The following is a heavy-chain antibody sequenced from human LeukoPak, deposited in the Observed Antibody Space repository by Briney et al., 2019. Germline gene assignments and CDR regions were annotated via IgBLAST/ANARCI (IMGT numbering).Heavy chain of an antibody. D-gene: IGHD3-22*01. CDR3: ARVDYYDSSGYLDY. CDR2: IYYSGST. V-gene: IGHV4-38-2*02. J-gene: IGHJ4*02. CDR1: ASSLSSGYY. Sequence: PSETLSLTCTVSASSLSSGYYWGWIRQPPGMGRECVGSIYYSGSTHYNPSLKSRVTISVDTSTNQFSLKLSSVTAADTAVYYCARVDYYDSSGYLDYWGQGTLVTVSS.